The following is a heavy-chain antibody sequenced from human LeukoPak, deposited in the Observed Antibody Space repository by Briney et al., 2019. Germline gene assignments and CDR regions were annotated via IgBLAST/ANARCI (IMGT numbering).Heavy chain of an antibody. CDR1: GYTFTSYD. D-gene: IGHD6-13*01. CDR3: ASSGNRYSSSWDLWGNYYYYGMDV. Sequence: GASVKVSCKASGYTFTSYDINWVRQATGQGLEWMGWMNPNSGNTGYAQKFQGRVTMTRNTSISTAYMELSSLRSEDTAVYYCASSGNRYSSSWDLWGNYYYYGMDVWGQGTTVTVSS. CDR2: MNPNSGNT. V-gene: IGHV1-8*01. J-gene: IGHJ6*02.